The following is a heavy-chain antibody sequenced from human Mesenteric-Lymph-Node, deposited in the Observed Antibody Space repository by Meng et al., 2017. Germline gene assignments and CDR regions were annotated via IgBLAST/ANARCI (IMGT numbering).Heavy chain of an antibody. J-gene: IGHJ4*02. V-gene: IGHV3-7*01. CDR1: GGSISSYY. Sequence: ETLSLTCTVSGGSISSYYWSWIRQPPGKGLEWVANINHDGTVKQYVDSVKGRFTISRDNAKNSLYLQLSSLRVDDTAVYFCARAYNYDWDYWGQGTLVTVSS. CDR3: ARAYNYDWDY. D-gene: IGHD5-18*01. CDR2: INHDGTVK.